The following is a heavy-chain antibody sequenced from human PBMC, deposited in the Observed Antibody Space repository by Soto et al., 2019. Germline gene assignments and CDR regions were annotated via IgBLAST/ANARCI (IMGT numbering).Heavy chain of an antibody. V-gene: IGHV4-31*01. CDR1: GGSISSGGYY. Sequence: QVQLQESGPGLVKPSQTLTLTCTVSGGSISSGGYYWSWIRQPPGQGLEWIGYIYYSGSTSSNPSLKSSVTMSVDTSKIQFSLKLTSVTAADTAVYCCARSVFPWGQGTLVTVSS. J-gene: IGHJ5*02. CDR2: IYYSGST. CDR3: ARSVFP.